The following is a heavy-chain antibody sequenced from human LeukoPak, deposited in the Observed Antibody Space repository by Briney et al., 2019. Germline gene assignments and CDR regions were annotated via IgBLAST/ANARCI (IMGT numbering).Heavy chain of an antibody. CDR1: GFTFDDYA. CDR3: ATPLGYYDSSGYYGY. CDR2: ISWNSGSI. J-gene: IGHJ4*02. Sequence: GGSLRLSCAASGFTFDDYAMHWVRQAPGKVLEWVSGISWNSGSIGYADSVKGRFTISRDNAKNSLYLQMHSLRAEDTALYYCATPLGYYDSSGYYGYWGQGTLVTVSS. V-gene: IGHV3-9*01. D-gene: IGHD3-22*01.